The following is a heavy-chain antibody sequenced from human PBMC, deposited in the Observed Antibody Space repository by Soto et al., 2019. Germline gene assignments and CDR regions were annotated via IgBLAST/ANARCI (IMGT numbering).Heavy chain of an antibody. CDR2: INRSSGSI. V-gene: IGHV3-9*01. D-gene: IGHD4-4*01. Sequence: GGSLRLSCAASGFTFDEYAMHWVRQVPGKGLEWVSGINRSSGSICYADSVKGRFAISRDNANNSLHLQMNRLRAEDTAFYYCVKDEDINDYSAHFRHWGQGTLVTVSS. CDR3: VKDEDINDYSAHFRH. CDR1: GFTFDEYA. J-gene: IGHJ1*01.